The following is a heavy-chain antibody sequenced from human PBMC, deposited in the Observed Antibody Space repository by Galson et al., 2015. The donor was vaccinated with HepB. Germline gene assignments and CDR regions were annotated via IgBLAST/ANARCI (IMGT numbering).Heavy chain of an antibody. CDR1: GFSLSTSGMC. V-gene: IGHV2-70*11. D-gene: IGHD6-13*01. Sequence: PALVKPTQTLTLTCTFSGFSLSTSGMCVSWIRQPPGKALERLARIDWDDDKYYSTSLKTRLTISKDTSKSQVVLTMTNMDPVDTAAYYCARGSWGSSWYYFDYWGQGTLVTVSS. J-gene: IGHJ4*02. CDR3: ARGSWGSSWYYFDY. CDR2: IDWDDDK.